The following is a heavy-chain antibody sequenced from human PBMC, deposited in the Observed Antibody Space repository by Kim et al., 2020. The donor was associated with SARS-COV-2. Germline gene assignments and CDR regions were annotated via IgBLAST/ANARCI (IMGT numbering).Heavy chain of an antibody. CDR1: GYTFTSYD. CDR3: ARLGGYGYCSGGSCYDGWFDP. V-gene: IGHV1-8*01. J-gene: IGHJ5*02. D-gene: IGHD2-15*01. CDR2: MNPNSGNT. Sequence: ASVKVSCKASGYTFTSYDINWVRQATGQGLEWMGWMNPNSGNTGYAQKFQGRVTMTRNTSISTAYMELSSLRSEDTAVYYCARLGGYGYCSGGSCYDGWFDPWGQGTLVTVSS.